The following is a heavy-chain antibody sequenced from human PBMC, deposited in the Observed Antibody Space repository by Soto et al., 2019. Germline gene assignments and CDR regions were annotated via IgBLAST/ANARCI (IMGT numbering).Heavy chain of an antibody. V-gene: IGHV3-73*01. D-gene: IGHD3-9*01. CDR1: GFTFSGSA. J-gene: IGHJ6*02. CDR3: TSSGDILTARIYYYGMDV. CDR2: SRSKTNSYAT. Sequence: GGCLRLSCAASGFTFSGSAMHWVRQASGKGLEWVGRSRSKTNSYATAYAASVKGRFTISRDDSKNTAFLQMNSLKIEDTAVYYCTSSGDILTARIYYYGMDVWGQGTTVTVSS.